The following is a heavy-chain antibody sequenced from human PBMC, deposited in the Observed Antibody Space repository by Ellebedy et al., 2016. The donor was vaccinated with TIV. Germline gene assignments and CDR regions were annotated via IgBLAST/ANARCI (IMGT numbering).Heavy chain of an antibody. CDR1: GYTFTSYY. J-gene: IGHJ4*02. CDR2: TNPNVNST. Sequence: AASVKVSCKASGYTFTSYYMHWVRQAPGQGLEWMGITNPNVNSTRYAQKFQGRVTMTRDTSTSTVYMELSSLRSEDTDVYYCARDVTVITTEARDYWGQGTLVTVSS. D-gene: IGHD4-17*01. V-gene: IGHV1-46*01. CDR3: ARDVTVITTEARDY.